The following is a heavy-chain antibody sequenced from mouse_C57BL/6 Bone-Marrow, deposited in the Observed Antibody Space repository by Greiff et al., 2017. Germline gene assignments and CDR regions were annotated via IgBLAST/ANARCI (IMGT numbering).Heavy chain of an antibody. V-gene: IGHV1-82*01. CDR2: IYPGDGDT. Sequence: VQLQQSGPELVKPGASVKISCKASGYAFSSSWMNWVKQRPGKVLEWIGRIYPGDGDTNYNGKFKGKATLTADKSSSTAYMQLSSLTSEDSAVYFCASKSGIYYYGSTYYAMDYWGQGTSVTVSS. CDR1: GYAFSSSW. D-gene: IGHD1-1*01. J-gene: IGHJ4*01. CDR3: ASKSGIYYYGSTYYAMDY.